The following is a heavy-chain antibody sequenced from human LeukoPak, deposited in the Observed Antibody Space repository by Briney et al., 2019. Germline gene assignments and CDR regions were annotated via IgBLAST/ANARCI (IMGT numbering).Heavy chain of an antibody. Sequence: SQTLSLTCTVSGGSISTYYWSWIRQPPGKGLEWIGHIYYSGSTNYNPSLKCRVTIPVDTSNNQFSLKLTSVTAADTAVYYCARQVGYSSGWYIYWGQGTLVTVSS. V-gene: IGHV4-59*08. J-gene: IGHJ4*02. CDR1: GGSISTYY. CDR3: ARQVGYSSGWYIY. D-gene: IGHD6-19*01. CDR2: IYYSGST.